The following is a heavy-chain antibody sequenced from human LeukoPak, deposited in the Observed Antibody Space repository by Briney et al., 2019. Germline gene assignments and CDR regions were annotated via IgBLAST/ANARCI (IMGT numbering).Heavy chain of an antibody. V-gene: IGHV4-34*01. D-gene: IGHD2-8*01. Sequence: SESLSLTCGVHGVSITGYYWSWIRQPPGEALQWIGEIDPSGSTIENPSLKSRVTLSMDTSMSQLFLTLTSVTAADAATYYCARIRCGPTQHRCYNHWGRGALVTVSS. CDR1: GVSITGYY. J-gene: IGHJ5*02. CDR2: IDPSGST. CDR3: ARIRCGPTQHRCYNH.